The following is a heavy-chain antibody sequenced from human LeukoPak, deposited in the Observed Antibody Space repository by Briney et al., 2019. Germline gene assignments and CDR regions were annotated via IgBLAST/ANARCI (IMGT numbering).Heavy chain of an antibody. V-gene: IGHV4-39*07. CDR3: AREGYSYGSLPDY. J-gene: IGHJ4*02. Sequence: SETLSLTCTVSGASISSGNYYWGWIRQPPGKGLEWLGSIYYSGDTYNNPPLKSRVTISVDTAKSQFSLRLSSVTAADTAVYYCAREGYSYGSLPDYWGQGTLVTVSS. D-gene: IGHD5-18*01. CDR1: GASISSGNYY. CDR2: IYYSGDT.